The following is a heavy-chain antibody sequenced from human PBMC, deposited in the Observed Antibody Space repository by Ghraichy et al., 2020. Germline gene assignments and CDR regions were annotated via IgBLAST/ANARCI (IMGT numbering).Heavy chain of an antibody. Sequence: GESLNISCVGSGFTFSSYSMNWVRQAPGKGLEWVSYITSSSRFISYADSVKGRFTVSRDNAQNSLYLQLKSLRDEDTAVYYCARGSTVVRYYYYAGMDVWGQGTTVTFSS. D-gene: IGHD4-23*01. CDR2: ITSSSRFI. J-gene: IGHJ6*02. CDR3: ARGSTVVRYYYYAGMDV. V-gene: IGHV3-48*02. CDR1: GFTFSSYS.